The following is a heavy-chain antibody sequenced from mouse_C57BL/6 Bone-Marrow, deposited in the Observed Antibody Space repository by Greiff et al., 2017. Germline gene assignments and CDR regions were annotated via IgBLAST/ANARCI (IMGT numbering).Heavy chain of an antibody. V-gene: IGHV3-6*01. J-gene: IGHJ2*01. Sequence: EVQVVESGPGLVKPSQSLSLTCSVTGYSITSGYYWNWIRQFPGNKLEWMGYISYDGSNNYNPSLKNRISITRDTSKNQFCLKLNSVTTEDTATYYCAREGYGNYFDYWGQGTTLTVSS. CDR3: AREGYGNYFDY. D-gene: IGHD2-1*01. CDR2: ISYDGSN. CDR1: GYSITSGYY.